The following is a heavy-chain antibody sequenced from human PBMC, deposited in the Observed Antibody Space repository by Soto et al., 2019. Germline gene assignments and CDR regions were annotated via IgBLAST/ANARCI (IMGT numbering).Heavy chain of an antibody. J-gene: IGHJ4*02. CDR2: ISGGASDK. V-gene: IGHV3-7*01. D-gene: IGHD2-21*01. CDR3: VREDWHRFDS. CDR1: GFMFSPYW. Sequence: EVQLVESGGGLVQPGGSLRLSCEASGFMFSPYWMSWVRQDPGKGLEWVATISGGASDKFYVDSVKGRFTISRDDAKTSVYLQLNSLRDEDTAVYYCVREDWHRFDSWGQGTLVTVSS.